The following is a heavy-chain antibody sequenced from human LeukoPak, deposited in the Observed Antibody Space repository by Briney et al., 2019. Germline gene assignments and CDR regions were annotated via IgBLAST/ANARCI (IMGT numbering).Heavy chain of an antibody. Sequence: PGGSLRLSCAASGFTFSSYAMSWVRQAPGKGLEWVSAISGSGGSTYYADSVKGRFTISRDNSKNTLYLQMNSLRAEDTAVYYRAIIRIQLWFQSLTTIDYWGQGTLVTVSS. CDR2: ISGSGGST. D-gene: IGHD5-18*01. CDR3: AIIRIQLWFQSLTTIDY. J-gene: IGHJ4*02. V-gene: IGHV3-23*01. CDR1: GFTFSSYA.